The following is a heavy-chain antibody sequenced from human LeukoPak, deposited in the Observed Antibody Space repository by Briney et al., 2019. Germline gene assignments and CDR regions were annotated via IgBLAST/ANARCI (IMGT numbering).Heavy chain of an antibody. CDR2: VYHGGST. Sequence: SGTLSLTCAVSGGSISSSNWWSWVRQPPGKGLEWIGEVYHGGSTNYNPSLKSRVTISVDKSKNQFSLKLSSVTAADTAVYYCARLRNYGDSYYFDYWGQGTLVTVSS. V-gene: IGHV4-4*02. CDR3: ARLRNYGDSYYFDY. J-gene: IGHJ4*02. D-gene: IGHD4-17*01. CDR1: GGSISSSNW.